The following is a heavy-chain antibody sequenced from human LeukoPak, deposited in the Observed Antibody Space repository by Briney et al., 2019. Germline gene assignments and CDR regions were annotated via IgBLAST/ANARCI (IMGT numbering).Heavy chain of an antibody. J-gene: IGHJ5*02. CDR3: GRWGIAAALDR. CDR2: IRQDGSDK. D-gene: IGHD2-15*01. V-gene: IGHV3-7*01. CDR1: GFMFSNYW. Sequence: GGSLRLSCAASGFMFSNYWMGWVRQAPGKGLEWVANIRQDGSDKNYVESVRGRFTISRDNAQNSLYLQMNSLRGEDSAVYYCGRWGIAAALDRWGQGTLVTVSS.